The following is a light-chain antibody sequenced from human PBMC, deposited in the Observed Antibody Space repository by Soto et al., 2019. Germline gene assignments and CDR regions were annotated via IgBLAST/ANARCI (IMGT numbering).Light chain of an antibody. CDR2: AAS. CDR3: LQHTSYPWT. CDR1: QGISKY. J-gene: IGKJ1*01. V-gene: IGKV1-17*03. Sequence: DIQMTQSPSAMSASVGDRVTITCRASQGISKYLAWFQQRPGKVPRRLVYAASSLQSGVPSRFSGSGSWTEFTLTISSLQPEYFGTYYCLQHTSYPWTFGQGTKVEI.